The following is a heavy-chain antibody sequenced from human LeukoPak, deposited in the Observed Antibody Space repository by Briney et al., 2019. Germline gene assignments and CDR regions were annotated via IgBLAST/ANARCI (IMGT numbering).Heavy chain of an antibody. CDR1: GYSISSGYY. D-gene: IGHD6-19*01. Sequence: SETLSLTCTVSGYSISSGYYWGWIRQTPGKGLEWIGSIYLGGKTYYSPSLKSRVTVSMDTPKNQFSLRLNSVTATDTAVYYCARLTLRYNSDWSPLPYYFDPWGQGTLVSVSS. J-gene: IGHJ4*02. CDR2: IYLGGKT. CDR3: ARLTLRYNSDWSPLPYYFDP. V-gene: IGHV4-38-2*02.